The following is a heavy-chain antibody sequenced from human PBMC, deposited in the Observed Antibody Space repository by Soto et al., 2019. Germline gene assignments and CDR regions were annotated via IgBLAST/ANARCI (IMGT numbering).Heavy chain of an antibody. CDR3: ARDGKGGDSWFWDYFDY. CDR1: GFTFSSYA. J-gene: IGHJ4*02. V-gene: IGHV3-30-3*01. D-gene: IGHD6-13*01. CDR2: ISYDGSNK. Sequence: QVQLVESGGGVVQPGRSLRLSCAASGFTFSSYAMHWVRQAPGKGLEWVAVISYDGSNKYYADSVKGRFTISRDDSKNTLFLQMNSLRPEATAVYYCARDGKGGDSWFWDYFDYWGQGILVTVSS.